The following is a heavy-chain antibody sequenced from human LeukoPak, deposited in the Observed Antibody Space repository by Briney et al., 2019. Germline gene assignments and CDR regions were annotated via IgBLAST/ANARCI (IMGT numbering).Heavy chain of an antibody. V-gene: IGHV3-23*01. CDR1: GFTFSSYA. J-gene: IGHJ4*02. CDR3: AKGPNYYDSSGGFDY. D-gene: IGHD3-22*01. Sequence: GGSLRLSCAASGFTFSSYAMSWVRQAPGKRLEWVSAISGSGGSTYYVDSVKGRFTISRDNSKNTLYLQMNSLRAEDTAVYYCAKGPNYYDSSGGFDYWGQGTLVTVSS. CDR2: ISGSGGST.